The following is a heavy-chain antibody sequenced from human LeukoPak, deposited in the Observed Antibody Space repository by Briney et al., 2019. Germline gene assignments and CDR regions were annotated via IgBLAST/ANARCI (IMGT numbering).Heavy chain of an antibody. CDR1: GGSISSSSNY. CDR2: IYYSGSI. CDR3: ARAMYGPRRYFDY. Sequence: PSETLSLTCTVSGGSISSSSNYWGWIRQPPGEGLEWIGSIYYSGSIYYNPSLKSRVTVFVDTSRNQFSLKLSSVTAADTAVYYCARAMYGPRRYFDYWGQGTLVTVSS. J-gene: IGHJ4*02. D-gene: IGHD2-8*01. V-gene: IGHV4-39*01.